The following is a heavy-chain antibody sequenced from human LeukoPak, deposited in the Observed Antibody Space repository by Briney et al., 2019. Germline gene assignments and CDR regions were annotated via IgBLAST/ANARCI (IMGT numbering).Heavy chain of an antibody. V-gene: IGHV1-69*02. D-gene: IGHD3-3*01. CDR2: IIPILGIA. CDR1: GGTFSSYT. Sequence: GASVKGSCKASGGTFSSYTISWVRQAPGQGLEWMGRIIPILGIANYAQKFQGRVKINADKSPSPAYMELSSLRSEDTAVYYCAVTLEWYPKFDYWGQGTLVTVSS. J-gene: IGHJ4*02. CDR3: AVTLEWYPKFDY.